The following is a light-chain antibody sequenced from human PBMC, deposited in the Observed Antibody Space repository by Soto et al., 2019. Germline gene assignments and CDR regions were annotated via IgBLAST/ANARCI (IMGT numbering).Light chain of an antibody. CDR1: QSVSSSY. CDR3: QQYCSSPPWT. CDR2: GAS. J-gene: IGKJ1*01. Sequence: EIVVTQSPGTLSLSPGERATLSCRASQSVSSSYLAWYQQKPGQAPRLLIYGASSRATGIPDRFSGSGSGTDFTLTILRLEPEDFAVYYCQQYCSSPPWTFGQGNKVEIK. V-gene: IGKV3-20*01.